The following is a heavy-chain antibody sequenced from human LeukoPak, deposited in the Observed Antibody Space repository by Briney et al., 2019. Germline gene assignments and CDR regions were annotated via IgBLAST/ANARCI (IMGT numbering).Heavy chain of an antibody. CDR2: ISASGDNT. D-gene: IGHD5-18*01. CDR1: AFTFVTYS. Sequence: LRPLSAASAFTFVTYSIHSVPQAPGQEPPCVSSISASGDNTYYADSLKGRFTISRDNSKNTLHLPMNSLRADDTAGHSCAKVHTYGYSRPGRNYFDSSGQGTLVTVSS. V-gene: IGHV3-23*01. CDR3: AKVHTYGYSRPGRNYFDS. J-gene: IGHJ4*02.